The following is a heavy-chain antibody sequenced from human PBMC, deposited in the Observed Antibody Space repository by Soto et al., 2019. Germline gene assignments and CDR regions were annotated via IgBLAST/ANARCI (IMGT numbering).Heavy chain of an antibody. D-gene: IGHD3-10*01. CDR2: ISGSGGST. CDR3: AKDAHYYGSGWVGYYYYGMDV. Sequence: PGGSLRLSCAASGFTFSSYAMSWVRQAPGKGLEWVSAISGSGGSTYYADSVKGRFTISRDNSKNTLYLQMNSLRAEDTAVYYCAKDAHYYGSGWVGYYYYGMDVWGQGTTVTVYS. J-gene: IGHJ6*02. V-gene: IGHV3-23*01. CDR1: GFTFSSYA.